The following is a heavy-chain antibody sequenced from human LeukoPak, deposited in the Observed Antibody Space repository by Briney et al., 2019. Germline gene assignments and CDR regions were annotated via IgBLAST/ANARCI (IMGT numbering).Heavy chain of an antibody. Sequence: GRSLRLSCAASGFTFSSYAMHWVRQVPGKGLEWVAVISYDGSNKYYADSVKGRFTISRDNSKNTLYLQMNSLRAEDTAVYYCARAKPQWLRLGYWGQGTLVTVSS. D-gene: IGHD5-12*01. CDR1: GFTFSSYA. CDR2: ISYDGSNK. V-gene: IGHV3-30*04. CDR3: ARAKPQWLRLGY. J-gene: IGHJ4*02.